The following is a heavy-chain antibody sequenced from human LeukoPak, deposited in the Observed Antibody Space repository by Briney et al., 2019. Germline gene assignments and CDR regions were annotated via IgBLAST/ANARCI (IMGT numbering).Heavy chain of an antibody. J-gene: IGHJ6*02. D-gene: IGHD5-24*01. V-gene: IGHV7-4-1*02. CDR1: GYTFTSYA. CDR2: INTNTGNP. Sequence: ASVRVSCKASGYTFTSYAMNWVRQAPGQGLEWMGWINTNTGNPTYAQGFTGRFVFSLDTSVSTAYLQISSLKAEDAAVYYCARGGGGMATINGAYYYYGMDVWGQGTTVTVSS. CDR3: ARGGGGMATINGAYYYYGMDV.